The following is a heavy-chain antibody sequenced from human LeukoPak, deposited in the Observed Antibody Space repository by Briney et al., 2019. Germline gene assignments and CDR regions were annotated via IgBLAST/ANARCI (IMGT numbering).Heavy chain of an antibody. CDR3: AKDRYGGYEFDY. D-gene: IGHD5-12*01. J-gene: IGHJ4*02. CDR2: ISGSGGST. Sequence: PGGSLRLSCAASGFTFSSYAMSWVRQAPGRGLEWVSAISGSGGSTYYADSVKGRFTISRDNSKNTLYLQMNSLRAEDTAVYYCAKDRYGGYEFDYWGQGTLVTVSS. CDR1: GFTFSSYA. V-gene: IGHV3-23*01.